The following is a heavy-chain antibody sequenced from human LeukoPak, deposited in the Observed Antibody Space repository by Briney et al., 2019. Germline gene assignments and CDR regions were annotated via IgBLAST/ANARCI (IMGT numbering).Heavy chain of an antibody. CDR2: INSYGSST. V-gene: IGHV3-74*01. J-gene: IGHJ4*02. Sequence: GSLRLSFAASGFTFSNYWMHWVRQTLGKGLVWVSRINSYGSSTSYADSVKGRFTISRDNAKNTLYLQMNSLRAEDTAVYYCANTLHSYCGGDCLGYWGQGTLVTVSS. CDR1: GFTFSNYW. CDR3: ANTLHSYCGGDCLGY. D-gene: IGHD2-21*02.